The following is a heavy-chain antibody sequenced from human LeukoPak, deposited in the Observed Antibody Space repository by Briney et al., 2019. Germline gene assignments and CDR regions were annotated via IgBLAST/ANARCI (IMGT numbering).Heavy chain of an antibody. J-gene: IGHJ4*02. Sequence: GGSLRLSCAASGFTFSDYYMSWIRQAPGKGLEWVSYISSSGSTIYYADSVKGRFTISRDNAKNSLYLQMNSLRAEDTAVYYCAKDPSIWFGELLYRYFDYWGQGTLVTVSS. CDR3: AKDPSIWFGELLYRYFDY. D-gene: IGHD3-10*01. CDR2: ISSSGSTI. CDR1: GFTFSDYY. V-gene: IGHV3-11*01.